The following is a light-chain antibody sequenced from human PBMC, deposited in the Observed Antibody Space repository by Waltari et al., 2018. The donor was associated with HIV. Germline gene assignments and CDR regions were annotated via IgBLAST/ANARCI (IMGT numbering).Light chain of an antibody. J-gene: IGLJ3*02. Sequence: QSVLTQPPSVSAAPGPKVTTSCSGSRSNLGNNYVSCYQQLPRTAPKLLIYDNNKRPSGMPDRFSGSKSGTSATLGITGLQTGDEADYYCGAWDNSLSAWVLGGGTQLTVL. V-gene: IGLV1-51*01. CDR3: GAWDNSLSAWV. CDR1: RSNLGNNY. CDR2: DNN.